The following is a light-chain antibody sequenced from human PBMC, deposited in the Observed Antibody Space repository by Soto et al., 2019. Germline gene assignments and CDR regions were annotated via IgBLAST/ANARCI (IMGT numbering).Light chain of an antibody. J-gene: IGLJ1*01. V-gene: IGLV1-40*01. Sequence: QSVLTQPPSVSEAPGQRVTISCTGSSSNIGAGYEAHWYQQVPGTAPKLLIYENNNRPSGVPDRFSGSKSGTSASLAITGLQAEDEAEDYCQSYDSSLSGYVFGTGTKLPS. CDR2: ENN. CDR3: QSYDSSLSGYV. CDR1: SSNIGAGYE.